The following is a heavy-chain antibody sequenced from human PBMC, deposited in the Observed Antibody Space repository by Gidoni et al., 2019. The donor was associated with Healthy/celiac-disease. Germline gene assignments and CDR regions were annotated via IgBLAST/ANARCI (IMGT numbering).Heavy chain of an antibody. Sequence: QVQLQQWGAGLLKPSETLSLTCAVYGGSFSGYYWSWIRQPPGKGLEWIGEINHSGSTNYNPSLKSRVTISVDTSKNQFSLKLSSVTAADTAVYYCARGRLRPRVGNWFDPWGQGTLVTVSS. V-gene: IGHV4-34*01. CDR1: GGSFSGYY. J-gene: IGHJ5*02. D-gene: IGHD4-17*01. CDR3: ARGRLRPRVGNWFDP. CDR2: INHSGST.